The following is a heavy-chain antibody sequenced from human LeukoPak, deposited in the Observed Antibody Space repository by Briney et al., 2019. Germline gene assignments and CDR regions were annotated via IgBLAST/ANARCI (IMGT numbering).Heavy chain of an antibody. CDR3: ARDGVAAAGDYYYFDY. CDR2: IYHSGST. J-gene: IGHJ4*02. CDR1: GGSISSGGYY. Sequence: PSETLSLTCTVSGGSISSGGYYWSWIRQPPGKGLEWIGYIYHSGSTYYNPSLKSRVTISVDRSKNQFSLKLSSVTAADTAVYYCARDGVAAAGDYYYFDYWGQGTLVTVSS. V-gene: IGHV4-30-2*01. D-gene: IGHD6-13*01.